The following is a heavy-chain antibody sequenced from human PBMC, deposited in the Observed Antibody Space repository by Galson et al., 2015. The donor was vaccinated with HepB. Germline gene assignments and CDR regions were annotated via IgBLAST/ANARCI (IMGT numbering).Heavy chain of an antibody. Sequence: ETLSLTCTVSGGSISSSSYYWGWIRQPPGKGLEWIGSIYYSGSTYYNPSLKSRVTISVDTSKNQFSLKLSSVTAADTAVYYCARDYGDYGASFDYWGQGTLVTVSS. D-gene: IGHD4-17*01. V-gene: IGHV4-39*01. CDR3: ARDYGDYGASFDY. J-gene: IGHJ4*02. CDR1: GGSISSSSYY. CDR2: IYYSGST.